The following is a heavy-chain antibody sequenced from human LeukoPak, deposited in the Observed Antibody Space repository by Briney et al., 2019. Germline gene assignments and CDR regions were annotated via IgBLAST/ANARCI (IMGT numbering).Heavy chain of an antibody. CDR2: ISAYNGNA. V-gene: IGHV1-18*03. D-gene: IGHD2-2*01. CDR1: GYTFTSYG. CDR3: ARGYCSSTSCNPYFDP. Sequence: ASVKVSCKASGYTFTSYGISWVRQAPGQGLEWMGWISAYNGNANYAQKLQGRVTMTTDTSTSTAYMELRSLRSEDMAVYYCARGYCSSTSCNPYFDPWGQGTLVTVSS. J-gene: IGHJ5*02.